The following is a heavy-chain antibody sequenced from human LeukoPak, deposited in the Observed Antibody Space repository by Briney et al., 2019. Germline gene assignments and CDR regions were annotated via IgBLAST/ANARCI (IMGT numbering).Heavy chain of an antibody. Sequence: GGSLRLSCAASGFTFSSYAMSWVRQAPGKGLEWVSATSGSGGSTYYADSVKGRFTISRDNSKNTLYLQMNSLRAEDTAVYYCAPDFWSGYFFGAFDIWGQGTMVTVSS. J-gene: IGHJ3*02. CDR3: APDFWSGYFFGAFDI. CDR1: GFTFSSYA. CDR2: TSGSGGST. D-gene: IGHD3-3*01. V-gene: IGHV3-23*01.